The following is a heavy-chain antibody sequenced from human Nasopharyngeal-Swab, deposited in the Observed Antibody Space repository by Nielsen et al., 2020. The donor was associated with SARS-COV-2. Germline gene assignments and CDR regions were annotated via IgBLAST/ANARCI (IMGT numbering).Heavy chain of an antibody. CDR2: IYYSGST. V-gene: IGHV4-31*03. Sequence: SDTLSLTCTVSGGSFSSAGYFWTWIRQHPGKGLEWIGYIYYSGSTYCNPSLKSRVTISVDTSKNHFSLKLSSVTAADTAVYFCARSMYCSSTSCRYYFDYWGQGTLVTVSS. D-gene: IGHD2-2*01. J-gene: IGHJ4*02. CDR1: GGSFSSAGYF. CDR3: ARSMYCSSTSCRYYFDY.